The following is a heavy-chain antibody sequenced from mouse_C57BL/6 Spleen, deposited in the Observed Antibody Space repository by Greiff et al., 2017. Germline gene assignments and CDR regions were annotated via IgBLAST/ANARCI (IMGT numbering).Heavy chain of an antibody. CDR2: INPNNGGT. CDR3: ALIYYDYDGHAMDY. D-gene: IGHD2-4*01. CDR1: GYTFTDYY. Sequence: VQLQQSGPELVKPGASVKISCKASGYTFTDYYMNWVKQSHGKSLEWIGDINPNNGGTSYNQKFKGKATLPVDKSSSTAYMELRSLTSEDSAVYYCALIYYDYDGHAMDYWGQGTSVTVSS. J-gene: IGHJ4*01. V-gene: IGHV1-26*01.